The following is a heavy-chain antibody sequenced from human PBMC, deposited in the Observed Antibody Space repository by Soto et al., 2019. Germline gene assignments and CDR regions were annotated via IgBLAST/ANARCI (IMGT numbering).Heavy chain of an antibody. V-gene: IGHV1-69*01. D-gene: IGHD4-17*01. J-gene: IGHJ3*02. CDR1: GGTFSSYA. Sequence: QVQLVQSGAEVKKPGSSVKVSCKASGGTFSSYAISWVRQAPGQGLEWMGGIIPIFGTANYAQKFQGRVTITADESTSTAYMELSSLRSEDTAVYYCARDGVLSVSSDYGDAFDIWGQGTMVTVSS. CDR2: IIPIFGTA. CDR3: ARDGVLSVSSDYGDAFDI.